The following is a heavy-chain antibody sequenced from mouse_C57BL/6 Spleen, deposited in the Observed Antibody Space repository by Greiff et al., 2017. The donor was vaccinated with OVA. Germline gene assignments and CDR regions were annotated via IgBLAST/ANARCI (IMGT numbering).Heavy chain of an antibody. Sequence: EVKLMESGPELVKPGASVKISCKASGYSFTGYYMNWVKQSPEKSLEWIGEINPSTGGTTYNQKFKAKATLTVDKSSSTAYMQLKSLTSEDSAVYYCARSGDVDYFDYWGQGTTLTVSS. V-gene: IGHV1-42*01. CDR2: INPSTGGT. CDR3: ARSGDVDYFDY. CDR1: GYSFTGYY. J-gene: IGHJ2*01. D-gene: IGHD3-1*01.